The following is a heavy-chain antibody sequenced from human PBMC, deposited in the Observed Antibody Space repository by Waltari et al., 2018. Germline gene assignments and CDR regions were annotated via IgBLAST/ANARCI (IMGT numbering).Heavy chain of an antibody. CDR2: IHRSGRT. J-gene: IGHJ4*02. D-gene: IGHD2-15*01. Sequence: QLQLQQSGPGLVKPSESLSLTCGLSGDSLSENPWWSWVRQSPEKGLGWIGQIHRSGRTYYNPSLESRVSVSMDTSNNKFFLKLSSAIAADTAVYYCARDRGRGLYFDSWGQGTLVTVSP. CDR1: GDSLSENPW. CDR3: ARDRGRGLYFDS. V-gene: IGHV4-4*02.